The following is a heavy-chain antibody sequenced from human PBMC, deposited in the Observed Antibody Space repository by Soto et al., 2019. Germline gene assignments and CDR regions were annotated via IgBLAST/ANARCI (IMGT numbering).Heavy chain of an antibody. Sequence: GGSLRLSCAASGFTVNSNYMTWVRQAPGRGLEWVSVIYSDDNTFYADSVKGRFTISRDNSKNTLYLQMNSLRVEDTAVYYCARGYSSSWYSVTDYWGQGTLVTVSS. J-gene: IGHJ4*02. CDR3: ARGYSSSWYSVTDY. CDR2: IYSDDNT. CDR1: GFTVNSNY. D-gene: IGHD6-13*01. V-gene: IGHV3-66*01.